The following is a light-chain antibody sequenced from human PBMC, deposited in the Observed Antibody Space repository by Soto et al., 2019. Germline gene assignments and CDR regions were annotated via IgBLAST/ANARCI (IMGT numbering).Light chain of an antibody. CDR3: QQYDTSPLT. CDR2: DAS. CDR1: QSVSSSY. V-gene: IGKV3-20*01. Sequence: EIVLTQSPATLSLSPGERATLSCRASQSVSSSYLAWYQQKPGQAPRLLIYDASSRATGVPDRFSGSGSGTDFTLTISRLEPEDFAVYHCQQYDTSPLTFGGGTKVDIK. J-gene: IGKJ4*01.